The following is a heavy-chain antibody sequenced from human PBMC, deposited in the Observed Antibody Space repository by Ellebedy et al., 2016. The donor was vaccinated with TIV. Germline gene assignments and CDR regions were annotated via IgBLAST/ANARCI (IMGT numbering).Heavy chain of an antibody. J-gene: IGHJ3*02. Sequence: PGGSLRLSCKGSGYSFTNYWIGWVRQMPGKGLEWMGIIRPRDSDTRYSPSFQGQVTISADKSISTAYLQWSSLKASDNAVYYCARPYCSGGSCYRDALDIWGQGTVVTVSS. V-gene: IGHV5-51*01. CDR3: ARPYCSGGSCYRDALDI. CDR2: IRPRDSDT. D-gene: IGHD2-15*01. CDR1: GYSFTNYW.